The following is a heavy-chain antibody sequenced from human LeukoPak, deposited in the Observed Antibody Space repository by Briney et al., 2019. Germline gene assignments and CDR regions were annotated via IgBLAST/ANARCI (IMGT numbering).Heavy chain of an antibody. J-gene: IGHJ6*02. Sequence: SETLSLTCAVYGGSFSGYYWSWIRQPPGKGLEWIGEINHSGSTNYNPSLKSRVNISVDTSKNQFSLKLSSVTAADTAVYYCARGPRRVLRFLEWSTETYYYYGMDVWGQGTTVTVSS. D-gene: IGHD3-3*01. CDR3: ARGPRRVLRFLEWSTETYYYYGMDV. CDR1: GGSFSGYY. V-gene: IGHV4-34*01. CDR2: INHSGST.